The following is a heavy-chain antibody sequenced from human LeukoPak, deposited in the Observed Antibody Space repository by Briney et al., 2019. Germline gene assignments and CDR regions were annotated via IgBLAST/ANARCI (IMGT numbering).Heavy chain of an antibody. V-gene: IGHV4-39*07. CDR3: ALNYGSGRRSFDY. CDR2: IYYSGST. D-gene: IGHD3-10*01. J-gene: IGHJ4*02. Sequence: SETLSLTCTVSGGSISSSSYYWGWIRQPPGKGLEWIGSIYYSGSTYYNPSLKSRVTISVDTSKNQFSLKLSSVTAADTAVYYCALNYGSGRRSFDYWGQGTLVTVSS. CDR1: GGSISSSSYY.